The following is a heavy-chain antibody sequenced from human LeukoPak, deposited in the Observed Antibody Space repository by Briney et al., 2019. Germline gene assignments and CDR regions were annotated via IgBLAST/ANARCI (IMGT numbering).Heavy chain of an antibody. CDR2: IYYSGST. V-gene: IGHV4-59*08. CDR3: ASRNPLGYCSSTSCYTDY. Sequence: SETVSLTCTVSGGSISSYYWSWIRQPPGKGLEWIGYIYYSGSTNYNPSLKSRVTISVDTSKNQFSLKLSSVTAADTAVYYCASRNPLGYCSSTSCYTDYWGQGTLVTVSS. D-gene: IGHD2-2*02. CDR1: GGSISSYY. J-gene: IGHJ4*02.